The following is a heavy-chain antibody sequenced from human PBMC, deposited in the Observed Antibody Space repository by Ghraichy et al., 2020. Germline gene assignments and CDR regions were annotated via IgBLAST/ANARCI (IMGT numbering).Heavy chain of an antibody. J-gene: IGHJ4*02. CDR2: ISVYSANT. Sequence: ASVKVSCKASGYTFSSYGINWLRQAPGQGLEWMGWISVYSANTSYAQNLQGRVTMTTDTSTSTAYMELRSLRSDDTAVYYCARGGSELAATLFDYWGQGTLVTVSS. V-gene: IGHV1-18*01. CDR3: ARGGSELAATLFDY. CDR1: GYTFSSYG. D-gene: IGHD2-15*01.